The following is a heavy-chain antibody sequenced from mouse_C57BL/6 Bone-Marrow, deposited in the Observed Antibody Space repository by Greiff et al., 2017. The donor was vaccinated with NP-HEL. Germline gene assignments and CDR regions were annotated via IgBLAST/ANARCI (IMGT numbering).Heavy chain of an antibody. J-gene: IGHJ2*01. CDR3: ARDYGVRYFDY. V-gene: IGHV1-52*01. D-gene: IGHD1-1*01. CDR2: IDPSDSDT. CDR1: SYTFTSYW. Sequence: VQLQQPGAELVRPGSSVKLSCKASSYTFTSYWMHWVKQRPIQGLEWIGNIDPSDSDTHYNQKFKDKATLTVDKSSSTAYMQLSSLTSEDSAVYYCARDYGVRYFDYWGQGTTLTVSS.